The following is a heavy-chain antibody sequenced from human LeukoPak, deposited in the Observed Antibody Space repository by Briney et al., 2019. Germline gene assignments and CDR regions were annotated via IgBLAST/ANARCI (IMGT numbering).Heavy chain of an antibody. Sequence: SETLSLTCTVSGGSVSSGSYYWSWIRQPPGKGLEWIGCIYYSGSTNYNPSLKSRVTISVDTSKNQFSLKLSSVTAADTAVYYCAREGVVAATGGFDYWGQGTLVTVSS. J-gene: IGHJ4*02. CDR3: AREGVVAATGGFDY. D-gene: IGHD2-15*01. CDR1: GGSVSSGSYY. V-gene: IGHV4-61*01. CDR2: IYYSGST.